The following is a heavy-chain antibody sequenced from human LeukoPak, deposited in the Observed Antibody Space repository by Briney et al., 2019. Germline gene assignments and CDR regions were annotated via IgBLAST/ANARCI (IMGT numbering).Heavy chain of an antibody. CDR3: ARDGGLHTNFDY. V-gene: IGHV3-7*01. CDR2: TKPDGSAE. CDR1: GFTYRNYW. Sequence: GGSLRLSCAASGFTYRNYWMGWVRQAPGKGLEWVANTKPDGSAEYYADSVRGRFTASRDNANNLPYLQMNRLRAEDTAVYYCARDGGLHTNFDYWGQGTLLTVSS. D-gene: IGHD2-15*01. J-gene: IGHJ4*02.